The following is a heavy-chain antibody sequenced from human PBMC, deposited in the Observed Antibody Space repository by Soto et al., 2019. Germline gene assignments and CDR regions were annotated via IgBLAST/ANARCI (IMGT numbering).Heavy chain of an antibody. CDR1: GGSISSGGYY. Sequence: SETLSLTCTVSGGSISSGGYYWSWIRQHPGKGLEWIGYIYYSGSTYYNPSLKSRVTISVDTSKNQFSLKLSSVTAADTAVYYCAAYCSSTSCYLPPGFDPWGRGTLVTVSS. J-gene: IGHJ5*02. CDR2: IYYSGST. V-gene: IGHV4-31*03. CDR3: AAYCSSTSCYLPPGFDP. D-gene: IGHD2-2*01.